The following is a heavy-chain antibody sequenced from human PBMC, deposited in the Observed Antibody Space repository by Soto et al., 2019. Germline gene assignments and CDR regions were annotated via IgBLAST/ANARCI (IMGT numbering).Heavy chain of an antibody. CDR3: AKGELDIVALVDY. Sequence: ESGGGVVQPGRSLRLSCAAFGFTFSSYGMHWVRQAPGKGLEWVAVISYDGSNKFYADSVKGRFTISRDNSKNTLYLQMNSLRAEDTAVYYCAKGELDIVALVDYWGQGTLVTVSS. CDR1: GFTFSSYG. V-gene: IGHV3-30*18. J-gene: IGHJ4*02. CDR2: ISYDGSNK. D-gene: IGHD5-12*01.